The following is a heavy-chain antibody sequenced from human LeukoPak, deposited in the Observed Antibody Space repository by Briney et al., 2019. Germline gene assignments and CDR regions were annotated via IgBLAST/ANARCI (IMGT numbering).Heavy chain of an antibody. CDR2: INPNSGGT. CDR1: GYTFTGYY. V-gene: IGHV1-2*02. Sequence: GASVKVSCKASGYTFTGYYMHWVRQAPGQGLEWMGWINPNSGGTNYAQKFQGRVTMTRDTSISTAYMELSRLRSDDTAVYYCARDSVGLRDALTYYYYMDVWGKGTTVTVSS. D-gene: IGHD5-12*01. CDR3: ARDSVGLRDALTYYYYMDV. J-gene: IGHJ6*03.